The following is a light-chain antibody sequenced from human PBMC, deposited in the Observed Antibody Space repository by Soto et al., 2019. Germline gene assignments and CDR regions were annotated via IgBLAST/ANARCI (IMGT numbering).Light chain of an antibody. Sequence: ALTQPASVSGSPGQSITISCTGTSSDVGGYNYVSWYQHHPGKAPKLMIFEVSHRPSGVSNRFSGSKSGNTASLTISGLQAEDEADYYCSSYTRSSLVFGTGTKVTVL. CDR3: SSYTRSSLV. CDR1: SSDVGGYNY. CDR2: EVS. V-gene: IGLV2-14*01. J-gene: IGLJ1*01.